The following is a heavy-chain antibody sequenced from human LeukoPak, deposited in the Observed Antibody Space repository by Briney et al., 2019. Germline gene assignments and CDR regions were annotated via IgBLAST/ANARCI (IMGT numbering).Heavy chain of an antibody. CDR2: ISTSGDST. CDR3: VKNGWLDY. Sequence: GGSLRLSCAASGFTFSSQNMNWARQAPGKGLEWVAYISTSGDSTKYVDSVEGRFTISRDNAENSLYLLMNSRRGEDTAVYYCVKNGWLDYWGQGILVTVSS. D-gene: IGHD6-19*01. CDR1: GFTFSSQN. J-gene: IGHJ4*02. V-gene: IGHV3-21*06.